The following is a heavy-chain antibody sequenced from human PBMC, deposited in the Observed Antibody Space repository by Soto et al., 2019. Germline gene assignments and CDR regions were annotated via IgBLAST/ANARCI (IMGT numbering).Heavy chain of an antibody. CDR3: ARVLTDYGGRYYYYGMDV. Sequence: GGSLRLSCAASGFTFSSYGMHWVRQAPGKGLEWVAVIWYDGSNKYYADSVKGRFTISRDNSKNTLYLQMNSLRAEDTAVYYCARVLTDYGGRYYYYGMDVWGQGTTVTVSS. V-gene: IGHV3-33*01. CDR2: IWYDGSNK. D-gene: IGHD4-17*01. J-gene: IGHJ6*02. CDR1: GFTFSSYG.